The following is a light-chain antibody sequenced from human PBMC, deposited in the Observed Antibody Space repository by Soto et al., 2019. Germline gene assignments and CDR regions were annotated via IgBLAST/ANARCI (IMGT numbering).Light chain of an antibody. V-gene: IGLV1-44*01. CDR3: AAWDVRFVV. Sequence: QSVLTQPPSASGTPGQRVTISCSGTRSSIGTNTVTWYQQLPGTAPKLLIYSDNQPPSGVPDRFSGSKSGTSASLAISALQADDAAAYYCAAWDVRFVVFGGGTQLTVL. CDR2: SDN. CDR1: RSSIGTNT. J-gene: IGLJ7*01.